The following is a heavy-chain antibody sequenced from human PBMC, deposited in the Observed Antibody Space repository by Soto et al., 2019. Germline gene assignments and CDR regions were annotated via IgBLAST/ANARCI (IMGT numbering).Heavy chain of an antibody. CDR2: ISYSGNT. CDR3: ARLTIAVSGRVPDY. V-gene: IGHV4-39*01. D-gene: IGHD6-19*01. CDR1: GGSITTSGYY. Sequence: SETLSLTCTVSGGSITTSGYYWGWIRQPPGKGLEWIGTISYSGNTYYNPSLKSRVTISVDTSKNQFSLKLNSVTAADTAVYFCARLTIAVSGRVPDYWGQGTLVTVSS. J-gene: IGHJ4*02.